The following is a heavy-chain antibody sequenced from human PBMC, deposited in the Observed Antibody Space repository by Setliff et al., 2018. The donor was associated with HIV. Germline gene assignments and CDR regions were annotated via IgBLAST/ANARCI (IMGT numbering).Heavy chain of an antibody. D-gene: IGHD3-22*01. CDR2: VHGTGTT. J-gene: IGHJ3*01. V-gene: IGHV4-4*07. Sequence: ETLSLTCTVSGGSFSTYYWSWIRQPAGEGLEYIGRVHGTGTTIYNPSLKSRVTMSVDTSKNQLSLKLRSVTAADTAVYYCARARITMTGGRLEPYAFDRWGQGTKVTVSS. CDR3: ARARITMTGGRLEPYAFDR. CDR1: GGSFSTYY.